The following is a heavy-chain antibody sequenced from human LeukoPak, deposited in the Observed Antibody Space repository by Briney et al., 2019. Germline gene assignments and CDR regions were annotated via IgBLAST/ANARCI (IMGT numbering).Heavy chain of an antibody. Sequence: ASVKVSCKASGYTFNSYGISWVRQAPGQGFEWMGWVSAYNGHTNYAQKFQGRVTMTTDTSTSTASMELRSLRSDDTAVYYCTRLIPQKWELPGKWFDPWGQGTLVTVSS. CDR3: TRLIPQKWELPGKWFDP. J-gene: IGHJ5*02. CDR2: VSAYNGHT. CDR1: GYTFNSYG. V-gene: IGHV1-18*01. D-gene: IGHD1-26*01.